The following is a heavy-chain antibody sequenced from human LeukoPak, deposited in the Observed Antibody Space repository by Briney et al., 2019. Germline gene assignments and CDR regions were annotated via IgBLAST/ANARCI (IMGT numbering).Heavy chain of an antibody. V-gene: IGHV3-21*01. CDR2: ISSSSSYI. Sequence: GGSLRLSCAASGFTFSSYSMNWVRQAPGKGLEWVSSISSSSSYIYYADSVKGRFTISRDNAKNSLYLQMNSLRAEDTAVYYCARASSGSVVTDNWGQGTLVTVSS. J-gene: IGHJ4*02. CDR3: ARASSGSVVTDN. CDR1: GFTFSSYS. D-gene: IGHD4-23*01.